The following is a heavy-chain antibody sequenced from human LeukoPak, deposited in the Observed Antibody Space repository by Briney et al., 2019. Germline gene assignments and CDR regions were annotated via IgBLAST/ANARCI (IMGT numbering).Heavy chain of an antibody. D-gene: IGHD6-19*01. J-gene: IGHJ4*02. CDR2: ISSSSTYI. CDR1: GFTFSSYI. Sequence: GGSLRFSGAASGFTFSSYIMNWLRHAPGKGLEWVLSISSSSTYIYYADSVKCLFSISRYNTTTSLYLRMKNAKADDTAIYYCARSILAGTGGFDYWGQGSLITVSS. V-gene: IGHV3-21*01. CDR3: ARSILAGTGGFDY.